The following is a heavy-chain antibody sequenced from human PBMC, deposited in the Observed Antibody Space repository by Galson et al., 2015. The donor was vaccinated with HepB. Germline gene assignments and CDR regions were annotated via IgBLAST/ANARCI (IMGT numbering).Heavy chain of an antibody. Sequence: QSGAEVKKPGESLRISCKGSGYSFTSYRISWVRQMPGKGLEWMGRIDPSDSYTNYSPSFQGHVTISADKSISTAYLQWSSLKASDTAMYYCARHGEIAVAGKPDAFDIWGQGTMVTVSS. V-gene: IGHV5-10-1*01. CDR2: IDPSDSYT. D-gene: IGHD6-19*01. J-gene: IGHJ3*02. CDR1: GYSFTSYR. CDR3: ARHGEIAVAGKPDAFDI.